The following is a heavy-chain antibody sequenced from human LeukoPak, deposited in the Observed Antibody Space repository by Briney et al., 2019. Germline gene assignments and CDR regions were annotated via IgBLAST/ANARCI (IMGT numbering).Heavy chain of an antibody. V-gene: IGHV1-18*01. J-gene: IGHJ4*02. D-gene: IGHD1-26*01. Sequence: GASVKVSCKASGYTFTSYGIRWVRQAPGQGLEGMGWISAYNGNTNYAQKLQGRVTMTTDTSTSTAYMELRSLRSDDTAVYYCARAPHGGSYPHGDYWGQGTLVTVSS. CDR1: GYTFTSYG. CDR2: ISAYNGNT. CDR3: ARAPHGGSYPHGDY.